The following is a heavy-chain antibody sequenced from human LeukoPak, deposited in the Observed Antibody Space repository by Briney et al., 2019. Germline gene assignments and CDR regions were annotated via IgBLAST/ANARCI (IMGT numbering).Heavy chain of an antibody. CDR3: ARDAIVRDYSNSDY. CDR1: GYTFTGYY. Sequence: ASVKVSCQASGYTFTGYYIHWVRQAPGQGLDWMGWINPNSCGTNYAQKFQGRVTMTRDTSISTAYMELSRLTSDDTAVYYCARDAIVRDYSNSDYWGQGTLVTVSS. D-gene: IGHD4-11*01. J-gene: IGHJ4*02. CDR2: INPNSCGT. V-gene: IGHV1-2*02.